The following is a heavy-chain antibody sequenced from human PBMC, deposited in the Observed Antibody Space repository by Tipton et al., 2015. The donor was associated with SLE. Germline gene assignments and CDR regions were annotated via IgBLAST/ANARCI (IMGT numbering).Heavy chain of an antibody. CDR2: INSDGSST. J-gene: IGHJ6*02. D-gene: IGHD3-10*01. V-gene: IGHV3-74*01. CDR3: ARALLWFREDMDV. Sequence: SLRLSCAASGFTFSSYWMHWVRQAPGKGLVWVSRINSDGSSTSYADSVKGRFTISRDNAKNTLYLQMNSLRAEDTAVYYCARALLWFREDMDVWGQGTTVTVSS. CDR1: GFTFSSYW.